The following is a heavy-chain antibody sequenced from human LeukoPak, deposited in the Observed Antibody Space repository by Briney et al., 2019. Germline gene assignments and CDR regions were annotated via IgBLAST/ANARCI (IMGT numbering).Heavy chain of an antibody. CDR2: INGENGNT. J-gene: IGHJ4*02. V-gene: IGHV1-3*03. Sequence: ASVKVSCKASGYIFSDYTMHWVRQAPGQRLEWMGWINGENGNTKYSQELRGRVTFTSDSSATTVYMELSSLRSEDVAVYYCAREVSSVGANYCDYWGQGTLVTVSS. D-gene: IGHD3-10*01. CDR3: AREVSSVGANYCDY. CDR1: GYIFSDYT.